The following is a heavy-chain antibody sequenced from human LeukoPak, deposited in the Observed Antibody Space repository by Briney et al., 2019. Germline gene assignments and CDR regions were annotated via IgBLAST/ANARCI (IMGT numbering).Heavy chain of an antibody. CDR1: GFTFNDYN. Sequence: GGPLRLSCAPSGFTFNDYNISWIRKAPGKGLEWLSYINIGGTNTHYADSVKGRFTISRDNAKKSLYLEMNNLRAEDTAVYYCATDGAGFDTWGQGVLVTVSS. J-gene: IGHJ5*02. CDR3: ATDGAGFDT. CDR2: INIGGTNT. V-gene: IGHV3-11*01.